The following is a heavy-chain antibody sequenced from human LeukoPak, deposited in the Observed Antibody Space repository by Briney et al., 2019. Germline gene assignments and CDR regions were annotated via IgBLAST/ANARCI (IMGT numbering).Heavy chain of an antibody. CDR2: IYYSGST. CDR1: GGSISSGGYY. Sequence: SETLSLTCTVSGGSISSGGYYWSWIRQHPGKGLEWIGYIYYSGSTYYNPSLKSRLTISVDTSENQFSLKLSSVTAADTAVYYCARIMITFGGVIVPHPYYFDYWGQGTLVTISS. D-gene: IGHD3-16*02. J-gene: IGHJ4*02. V-gene: IGHV4-31*03. CDR3: ARIMITFGGVIVPHPYYFDY.